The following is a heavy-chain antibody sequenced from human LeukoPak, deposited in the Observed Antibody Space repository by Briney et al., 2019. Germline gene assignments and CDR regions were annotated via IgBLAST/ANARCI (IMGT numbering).Heavy chain of an antibody. J-gene: IGHJ5*02. D-gene: IGHD3-10*01. CDR2: IHSNGGA. CDR3: ASSNLGSLGQFDP. CDR1: GGFISRSSYY. V-gene: IGHV4-61*05. Sequence: PSETLSLTCSVSGGFISRSSYYWGWVRQPPGKGLEWIGFIHSNGGANYNASLNSRATISRDTSRSQVSLKLTSVTAADTAVYYCASSNLGSLGQFDPWGQGTLVTVSS.